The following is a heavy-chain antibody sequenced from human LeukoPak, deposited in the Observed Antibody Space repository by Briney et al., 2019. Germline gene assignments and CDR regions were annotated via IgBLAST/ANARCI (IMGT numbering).Heavy chain of an antibody. Sequence: SETLSLTCTVSGGSISNYYWSWIRQPPGKGLEWIGYIYYSGSTNYNPSLKSRVTISVDTSKNQFSLKLRSVTAADTAVYYCANPPTVTSFHCWGQGTLVTVSS. D-gene: IGHD4-11*01. CDR3: ANPPTVTSFHC. CDR1: GGSISNYY. V-gene: IGHV4-59*01. CDR2: IYYSGST. J-gene: IGHJ4*02.